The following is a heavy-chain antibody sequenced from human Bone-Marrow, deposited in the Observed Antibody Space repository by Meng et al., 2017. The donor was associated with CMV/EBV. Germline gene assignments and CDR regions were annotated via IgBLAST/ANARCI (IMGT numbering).Heavy chain of an antibody. D-gene: IGHD1-26*01. V-gene: IGHV1-8*01. CDR1: GYTFSSYD. CDR2: MNPNSGNT. CDR3: ARPSGSAPNWFDP. Sequence: ASVKVSCKASGYTFSSYDINWVRQATGQGLEWMGWMNPNSGNTGYAQKFQGRVTMTRNTSISTAYLELSSLTSDETAVYYCARPSGSAPNWFDPWGQGTLVTVSS. J-gene: IGHJ5*02.